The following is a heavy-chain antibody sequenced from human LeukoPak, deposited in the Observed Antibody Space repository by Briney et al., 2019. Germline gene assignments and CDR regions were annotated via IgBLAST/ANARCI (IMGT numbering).Heavy chain of an antibody. CDR3: TRLSDPPSGAAAGFDY. V-gene: IGHV3-73*01. J-gene: IGHJ4*02. CDR2: IRSKVNSYAT. CDR1: GFTFSGSA. D-gene: IGHD6-13*01. Sequence: QPGGSLRLSCAASGFTFSGSAMHWVRQASGKGLEWVGRIRSKVNSYATAYAASVKDRFTISRDDSKNTAYLQMNSLKTEDTAVYYCTRLSDPPSGAAAGFDYWGQGTLVTVSS.